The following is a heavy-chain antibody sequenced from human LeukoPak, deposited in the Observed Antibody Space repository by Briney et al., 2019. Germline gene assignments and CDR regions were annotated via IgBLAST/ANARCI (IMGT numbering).Heavy chain of an antibody. J-gene: IGHJ4*02. CDR3: ARVQQQLLPFDY. V-gene: IGHV4-59*01. CDR1: GGSISSNY. CDR2: IYYSGST. D-gene: IGHD6-13*01. Sequence: SETLSLTCSVSGGSISSNYCSWIRQPPGKGLEWIGNIYYSGSTNYNPSLKSRVTISVDTSKKQFSLKLSSVTAADTAVYYCARVQQQLLPFDYWGQGILVTVSS.